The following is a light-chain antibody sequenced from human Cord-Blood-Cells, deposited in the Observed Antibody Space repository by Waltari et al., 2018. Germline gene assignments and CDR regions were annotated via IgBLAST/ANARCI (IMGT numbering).Light chain of an antibody. V-gene: IGKV3-20*01. J-gene: IGKJ4*01. CDR1: QSVSSSY. CDR3: QQYGSSPLT. CDR2: GAT. Sequence: EIVLTQSPGTLSLSPGERATLSCRASQSVSSSYLAWDQQKPGQAPRLLIYGATSSATGIPDRFSGSGSGTDFTVTISRLGPEDFAVYYCQQYGSSPLTFGGGTKVEIK.